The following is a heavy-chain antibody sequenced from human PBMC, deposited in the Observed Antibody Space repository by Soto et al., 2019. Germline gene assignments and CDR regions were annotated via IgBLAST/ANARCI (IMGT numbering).Heavy chain of an antibody. V-gene: IGHV3-23*01. Sequence: EVQLLESGGGLVQPGGSLRLSCAASGFTFSSYAMSWVRQAPGKGLEWVSAISGSGGSTYYADSVKGRFTISRDNSKNTLYLQMNSLRAEDTAVYYCAKGGGGDYDYIWEDDGAFDIWGQGTMVTVSS. CDR2: ISGSGGST. CDR1: GFTFSSYA. D-gene: IGHD3-16*01. CDR3: AKGGGGDYDYIWEDDGAFDI. J-gene: IGHJ3*02.